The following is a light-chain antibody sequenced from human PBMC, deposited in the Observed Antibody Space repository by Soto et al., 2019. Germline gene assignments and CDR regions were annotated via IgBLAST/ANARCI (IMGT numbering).Light chain of an antibody. V-gene: IGLV1-40*01. CDR1: SSNIGAGYE. Sequence: QSVLTQPPSVSEAPGQRVTISCTGSSSNIGAGYEAHWYQQVPGTAPKLLIYENNNRPSGVPDRFSGSKSGTSASLAITGLQAEDEAEYYCQSSDSSLSGYVFGTGTKLTAL. J-gene: IGLJ1*01. CDR2: ENN. CDR3: QSSDSSLSGYV.